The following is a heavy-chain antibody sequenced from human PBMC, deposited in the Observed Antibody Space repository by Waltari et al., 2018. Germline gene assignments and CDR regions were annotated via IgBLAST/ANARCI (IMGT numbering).Heavy chain of an antibody. D-gene: IGHD3-16*02. V-gene: IGHV4-39*01. CDR1: GGSISTTRYY. CDR3: ARHSPRYGGLPMGDFSLFLDY. J-gene: IGHJ4*02. Sequence: QLHLHESGPGLVRPSETLSLSCTACGGSISTTRYYWGWVRQPPGKGLECIGAMYFRGSTYYKPSLKSRVTMSVDTSKNQFSLNLTSVTAADTALYFCARHSPRYGGLPMGDFSLFLDYWGQGTLVTVSS. CDR2: MYFRGST.